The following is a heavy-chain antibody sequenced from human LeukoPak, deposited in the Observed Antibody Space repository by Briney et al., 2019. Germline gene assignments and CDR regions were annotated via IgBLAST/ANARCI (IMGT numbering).Heavy chain of an antibody. CDR2: IIPIFGTA. D-gene: IGHD6-13*01. CDR3: ARGSIAAAGVIDY. Sequence: EASVKVSCKASGGTFSSYAISWVRQAPGQGLEWMGRIIPIFGTANYAQKFQGRVTITTDESTSTAYMELSSLRPEDTAVYYCARGSIAAAGVIDYWGQGTLVTVSS. CDR1: GGTFSSYA. V-gene: IGHV1-69*05. J-gene: IGHJ4*02.